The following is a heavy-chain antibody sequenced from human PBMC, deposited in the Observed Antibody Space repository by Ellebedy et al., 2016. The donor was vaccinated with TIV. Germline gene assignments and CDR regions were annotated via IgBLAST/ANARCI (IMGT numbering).Heavy chain of an antibody. CDR3: AKSTVINPEGDAYDI. J-gene: IGHJ3*02. Sequence: GESLKISCAASGFTFSSYDMNWVRQPSGKGLEWVSSIDSSGTYIYYADSVKGRFTISRDNTKNSLYLHMNSLRAEDTAVYYCAKSTVINPEGDAYDIWGQGTKVTVSS. V-gene: IGHV3-21*06. CDR2: IDSSGTYI. CDR1: GFTFSSYD. D-gene: IGHD4-23*01.